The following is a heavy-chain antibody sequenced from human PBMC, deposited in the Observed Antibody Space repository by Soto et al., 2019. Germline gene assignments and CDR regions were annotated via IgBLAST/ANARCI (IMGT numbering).Heavy chain of an antibody. Sequence: GSRRVACEASGVTFSSYAMSWVRQAPGKGLECVSAISGSGGRTYYADSVKGRFTISRDNSKTTLYLQMNRLRAEDTAVYYCATTDFWSGYYRYYFDYWGQGTLLNVSS. CDR1: GVTFSSYA. J-gene: IGHJ4*02. D-gene: IGHD3-3*01. CDR3: ATTDFWSGYYRYYFDY. V-gene: IGHV3-23*01. CDR2: ISGSGGRT.